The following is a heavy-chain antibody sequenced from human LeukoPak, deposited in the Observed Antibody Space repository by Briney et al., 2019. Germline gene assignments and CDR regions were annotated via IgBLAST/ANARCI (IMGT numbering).Heavy chain of an antibody. CDR2: ISYDGSNK. CDR3: AGERIAVADHAFDI. J-gene: IGHJ3*02. D-gene: IGHD6-19*01. Sequence: PGGSLRLSCAASGFTFSSYAMHWVRQAPGKGLEWVAVISYDGSNKYYADSVKGRFTISRDNSKNTLYLQMNSLRAEDTAVYYCAGERIAVADHAFDIWGQGTMVTVSS. CDR1: GFTFSSYA. V-gene: IGHV3-30*04.